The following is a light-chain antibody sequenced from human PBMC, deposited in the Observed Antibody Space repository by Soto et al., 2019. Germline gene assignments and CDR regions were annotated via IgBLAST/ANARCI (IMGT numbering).Light chain of an antibody. V-gene: IGKV3-15*01. CDR2: GAY. Sequence: ELLMTHFPATLSMFPVERETVSCSSSQSVSSNLAWYQKKPGQAPRLLIYGAYTRATGITARFSGSGSGTEFTLTIRRLQSEDFAVYSCQKYNNWPPITCGKGTKREIK. CDR1: QSVSSN. J-gene: IGKJ5*01. CDR3: QKYNNWPPIT.